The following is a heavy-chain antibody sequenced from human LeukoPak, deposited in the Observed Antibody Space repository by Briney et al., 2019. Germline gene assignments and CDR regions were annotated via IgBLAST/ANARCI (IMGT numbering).Heavy chain of an antibody. D-gene: IGHD3-10*01. CDR3: ARTPLGGSGIGFPFDY. Sequence: PGGSLRLSCAASGFIFDDYAMHWVRQAPGKGLEWVSGISWNSGSIGYADSVKGRFTISRDNSKNTLYLQMNSLRAEDTAVYYCARTPLGGSGIGFPFDYWGQGTLVTVSS. J-gene: IGHJ4*02. CDR1: GFIFDDYA. V-gene: IGHV3-9*01. CDR2: ISWNSGSI.